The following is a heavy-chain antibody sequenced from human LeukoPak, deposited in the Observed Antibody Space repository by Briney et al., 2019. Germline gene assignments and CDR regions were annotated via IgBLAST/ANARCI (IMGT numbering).Heavy chain of an antibody. V-gene: IGHV1-8*01. D-gene: IGHD6-19*01. CDR2: MNPNSGNT. Sequence: GASVKGSCKASGYTFTSYDINWVRQATGQGLEWMGWMNPNSGNTGYAQKFQGRVTMTRNTSISTAYMELSSLRSEDTAVYYCARGLRIAVAGSGTLGYWGQGTLVTVSS. CDR3: ARGLRIAVAGSGTLGY. CDR1: GYTFTSYD. J-gene: IGHJ4*02.